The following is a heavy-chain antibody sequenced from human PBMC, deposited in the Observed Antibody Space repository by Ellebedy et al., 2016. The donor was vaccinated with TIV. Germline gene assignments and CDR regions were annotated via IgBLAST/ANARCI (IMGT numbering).Heavy chain of an antibody. Sequence: MPSETLSLTCTVSDGSITSYYWSWILQPPGQGLEWIGYINYSGSTKYTYSLTSRVTISFDTSKNEFSLKLSSVTAADTAVYYCARDTAMVYGYFDLWGRGTLFTVSS. J-gene: IGHJ2*01. V-gene: IGHV4-59*01. CDR2: INYSGST. CDR1: DGSITSYY. CDR3: ARDTAMVYGYFDL. D-gene: IGHD5-18*01.